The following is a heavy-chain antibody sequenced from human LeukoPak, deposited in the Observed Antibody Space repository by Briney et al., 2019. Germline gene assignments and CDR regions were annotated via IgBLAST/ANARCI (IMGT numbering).Heavy chain of an antibody. CDR2: IYHSGST. J-gene: IGHJ3*02. V-gene: IGHV4-34*01. CDR3: AREARDAFDI. CDR1: GGSFSGYY. Sequence: SETLSLTCAVYGGSFSGYYWSWIRQPPGKGLEWIGEIYHSGSTNYNPSLKSRVTISVDKSKNQFSLKLSSVTAADTAVYYCAREARDAFDIWGQGTMVTVSS.